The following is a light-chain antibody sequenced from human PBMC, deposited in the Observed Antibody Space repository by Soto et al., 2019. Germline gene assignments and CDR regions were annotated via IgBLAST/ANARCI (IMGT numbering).Light chain of an antibody. Sequence: DIQMTQSPSSLSASVGDRVTITCQASQDISNYLNWYQQKPGKAPKLLIYDASNLETGVPSRFSGSGSGTDFTFTISSLQPEDIATYYCQQYDNLLPYTFGQGTTLEIK. J-gene: IGKJ2*01. CDR3: QQYDNLLPYT. CDR2: DAS. CDR1: QDISNY. V-gene: IGKV1-33*01.